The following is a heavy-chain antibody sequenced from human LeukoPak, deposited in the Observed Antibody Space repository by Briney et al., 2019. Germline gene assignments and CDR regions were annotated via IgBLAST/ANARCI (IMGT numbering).Heavy chain of an antibody. Sequence: GGSLRLSCAASGFTVSSNHMSWVRQAPGKGLEWVSVIYSSGTTNYADSVKGRFTISRDNSKNTVYLQMNSPRAEDTAVYYCARECIAVAFIPWGQGTLVTVSS. CDR3: ARECIAVAFIP. V-gene: IGHV3-66*01. CDR2: IYSSGTT. J-gene: IGHJ5*02. D-gene: IGHD6-19*01. CDR1: GFTVSSNH.